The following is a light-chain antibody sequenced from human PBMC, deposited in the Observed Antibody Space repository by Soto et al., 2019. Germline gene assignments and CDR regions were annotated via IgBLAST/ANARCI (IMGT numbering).Light chain of an antibody. CDR3: SSFAGSDSVV. V-gene: IGLV2-8*01. CDR1: SSDVGGYNY. CDR2: EVT. J-gene: IGLJ2*01. Sequence: QSALTQPPSASGSPGQSATISCTGTSSDVGGYNYVSWYQQHAGKGPKLMIYEVTKRPSGVPDRFSGSKFGNTASLTVSGLQADDEAAYYCSSFAGSDSVVFGGGTKVTVL.